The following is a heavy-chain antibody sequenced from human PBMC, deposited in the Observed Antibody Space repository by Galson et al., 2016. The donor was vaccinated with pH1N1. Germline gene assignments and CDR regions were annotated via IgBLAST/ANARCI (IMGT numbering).Heavy chain of an antibody. J-gene: IGHJ4*02. CDR1: GFSLSSFW. Sequence: SLRLSCAASGFSLSSFWMTWVRQAPGKGLEWVANIKQDGSEIYYVDSVKGRCTISRDNAKNSVSLQMNSLRVEDTGVYYCVRAIGGAASYWGQGTLVTVSS. V-gene: IGHV3-7*01. D-gene: IGHD6-13*01. CDR2: IKQDGSEI. CDR3: VRAIGGAASY.